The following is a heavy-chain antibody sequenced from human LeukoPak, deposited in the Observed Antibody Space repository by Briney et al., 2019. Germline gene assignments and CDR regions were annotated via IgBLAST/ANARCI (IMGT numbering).Heavy chain of an antibody. CDR3: TKAARYCSGGSCWDY. CDR1: GDSISSYY. J-gene: IGHJ4*02. Sequence: SETLSVTCTVSGDSISSYYWNWIRQPPGEGLEWIGYIYYSGNTNYNPSLKSRVTISLDTSKNQFSLRLTSVTAADTAIYYCTKAARYCSGGSCWDYWGQGTLVTVSS. D-gene: IGHD2-15*01. V-gene: IGHV4-59*01. CDR2: IYYSGNT.